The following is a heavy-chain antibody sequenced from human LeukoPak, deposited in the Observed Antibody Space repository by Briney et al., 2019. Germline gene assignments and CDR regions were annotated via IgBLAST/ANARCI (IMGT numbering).Heavy chain of an antibody. CDR2: IYSGGST. J-gene: IGHJ4*02. CDR1: GFTVSSNY. CDR3: ARGPTYYYDSSGYSISY. Sequence: PGGSLRLSCAASGFTVSSNYMSWVRQAPGKGLEWVSVIYSGGSTYYADSVKGRFAISRDNSKNTLYLQMNSLRAEDTAVYYCARGPTYYYDSSGYSISYWGQGTLVTVSS. V-gene: IGHV3-53*01. D-gene: IGHD3-22*01.